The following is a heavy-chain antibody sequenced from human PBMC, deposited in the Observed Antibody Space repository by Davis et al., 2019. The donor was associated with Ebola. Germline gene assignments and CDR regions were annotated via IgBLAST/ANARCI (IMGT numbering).Heavy chain of an antibody. CDR2: ISGSGANT. Sequence: GESLKISCAASGFTFSIFAMTWVRRVPGKGLECVSGISGSGANTYYADSVKGRFTISRDNSKNTLYLQMNSLRVEDTAVYSCVRVVSGHPLGTPTRQDFYYYGMDVWGTGTTVTVSS. CDR3: VRVVSGHPLGTPTRQDFYYYGMDV. J-gene: IGHJ6*04. D-gene: IGHD1-1*01. V-gene: IGHV3-23*01. CDR1: GFTFSIFA.